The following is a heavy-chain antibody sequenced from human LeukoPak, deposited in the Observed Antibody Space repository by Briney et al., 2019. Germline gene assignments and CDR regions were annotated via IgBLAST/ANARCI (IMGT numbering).Heavy chain of an antibody. V-gene: IGHV3-73*01. Sequence: RGSLRLSCAASGFTFSGSAMHWVRQASGKGLEWVGRIRSKANSYATAYAASVKGRFTISRDDSKNTAYLQMNSLKTGDTAVYYCTPRYCSSTSCYKANWFDPWGQGTLVTVSS. D-gene: IGHD2-2*02. CDR2: IRSKANSYAT. J-gene: IGHJ5*02. CDR3: TPRYCSSTSCYKANWFDP. CDR1: GFTFSGSA.